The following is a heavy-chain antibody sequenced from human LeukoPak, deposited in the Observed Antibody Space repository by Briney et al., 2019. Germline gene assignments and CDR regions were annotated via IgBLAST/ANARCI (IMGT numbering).Heavy chain of an antibody. CDR2: VYYSGNT. D-gene: IGHD3-10*01. CDR1: GGTLSGAGYS. V-gene: IGHV4-39*01. CDR3: ARRPGGYYGLGSRLDN. Sequence: PSETLSLTCTVSGGTLSGAGYSWGWIRQPPGKGLEWIGSVYYSGNTDYNPSLNSRLTMSVDTTKNQFLLRLRSVTAADTAVYYCARRPGGYYGLGSRLDNWGQGTLVTVSS. J-gene: IGHJ4*02.